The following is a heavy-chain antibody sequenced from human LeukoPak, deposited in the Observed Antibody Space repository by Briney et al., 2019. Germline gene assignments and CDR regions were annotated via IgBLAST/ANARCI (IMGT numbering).Heavy chain of an antibody. CDR2: IKQDGDEK. D-gene: IGHD3-3*01. CDR1: GFTFSSYE. V-gene: IGHV3-7*01. CDR3: ARDRNTDFWSGYYTNYFDY. Sequence: GGPLRLSCAASGFTFSSYEMNWVRQAPGKGLDWVANIKQDGDEKYYVDSVKGRITISRDNAKNSLYLQMNSLRAEDSAVYYCARDRNTDFWSGYYTNYFDYWGQGTLVTVSS. J-gene: IGHJ4*02.